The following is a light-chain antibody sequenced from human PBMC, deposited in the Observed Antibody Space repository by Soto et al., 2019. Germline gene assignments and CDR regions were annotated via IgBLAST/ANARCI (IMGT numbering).Light chain of an antibody. J-gene: IGLJ2*01. CDR3: LSFDSSLSVV. CDR2: GNT. V-gene: IGLV1-40*01. CDR1: SSNIGAGYD. Sequence: QLVLTQPPSVSGSPGQRVTISCTGSSSNIGAGYDVHWYQQLPGRAPKLLIYGNTNRPSGVRDRCSGSKSGTSASLAITGLQAEDEADYYCLSFDSSLSVVFGGGTQLTVL.